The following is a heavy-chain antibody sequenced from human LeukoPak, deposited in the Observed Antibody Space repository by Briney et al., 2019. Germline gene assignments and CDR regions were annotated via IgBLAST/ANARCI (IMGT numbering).Heavy chain of an antibody. CDR3: AKPYYYGSRSYMDY. CDR1: GFTFSYYG. D-gene: IGHD3-10*01. Sequence: PGGSLRLSCAASGFTFSYYGMHWVRQAPGKGLEWVAVISYDGSNTYYADSVKGRFTISRDNSKNMLYLQMNSLRAEDTAVYYCAKPYYYGSRSYMDYWGQGTLVTVSS. V-gene: IGHV3-30*18. CDR2: ISYDGSNT. J-gene: IGHJ4*02.